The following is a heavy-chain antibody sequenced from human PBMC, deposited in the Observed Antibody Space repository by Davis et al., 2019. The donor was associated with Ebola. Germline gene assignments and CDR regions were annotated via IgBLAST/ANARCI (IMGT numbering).Heavy chain of an antibody. D-gene: IGHD3-3*01. Sequence: PGGSLRLSCAASGFSFSTYWMHWVRQVPGKGLVWVSRINRDGSDIKYADSVKGRFAISRDTSKKMLYLQMNSLRPEDTAVYSCARDQGYYYYGMDVWGHGTTVVVS. CDR3: ARDQGYYYYGMDV. J-gene: IGHJ6*02. CDR1: GFSFSTYW. CDR2: INRDGSDI. V-gene: IGHV3-74*03.